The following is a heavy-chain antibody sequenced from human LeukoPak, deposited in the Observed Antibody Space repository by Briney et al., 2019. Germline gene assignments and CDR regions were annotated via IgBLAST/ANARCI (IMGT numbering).Heavy chain of an antibody. CDR1: GFTFSNYG. J-gene: IGHJ6*02. D-gene: IGHD1-14*01. CDR2: ISYDGSNK. CDR3: ANIALPHYNPPYYYYGMDV. Sequence: PGRSLRLSCAASGFTFSNYGMHWVRQAPGKGLEWVAVISYDGSNKYYADSVKGRFTISRDNSKNTLYLQMNSLRAEDTAVYYCANIALPHYNPPYYYYGMDVWGQGTTVTVSS. V-gene: IGHV3-30*18.